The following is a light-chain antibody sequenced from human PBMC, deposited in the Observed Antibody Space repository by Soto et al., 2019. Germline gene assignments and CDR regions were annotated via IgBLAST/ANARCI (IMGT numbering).Light chain of an antibody. CDR2: LAS. V-gene: IGKV1-9*01. CDR3: QYLNSFPLT. J-gene: IGKJ4*01. Sequence: IQLNQSPSSLSASVGDRVTITCRASQVISKYLAWYQQKPGTAPKLLIYLASTLQGGVPSRFSGSGSGTDFSLTISSLQPEDVATYYCQYLNSFPLTFGGGTKVEIK. CDR1: QVISKY.